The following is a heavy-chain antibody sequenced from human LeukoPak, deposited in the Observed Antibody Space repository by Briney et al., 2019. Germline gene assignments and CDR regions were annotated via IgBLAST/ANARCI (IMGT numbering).Heavy chain of an antibody. Sequence: SETLSLTCAVSGYSISSGYYWGWIRQHPGKGLEWIGYIYYSGSTYYNPSLKSRVTISVDTSKNQFSLKLSSVTAADTAVYYCARATRGYSLSIDYWGQGTLVTVSS. J-gene: IGHJ4*02. CDR3: ARATRGYSLSIDY. D-gene: IGHD4-23*01. CDR1: GYSISSGYY. CDR2: IYYSGST. V-gene: IGHV4-31*11.